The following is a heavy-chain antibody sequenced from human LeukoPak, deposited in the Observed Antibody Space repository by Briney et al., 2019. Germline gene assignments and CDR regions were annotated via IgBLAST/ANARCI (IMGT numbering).Heavy chain of an antibody. D-gene: IGHD3-10*01. Sequence: GGSLRLSCAASGFTFTNYAMSWVRQAPGKGLEWVSGISGSGGSTYYAASVKGRFTISRDNSKNTLFLQMNSLRAEDTAVYYCAKDAYYYGSGGGAFDIWGQGTMVTVSP. J-gene: IGHJ3*02. CDR2: ISGSGGST. CDR3: AKDAYYYGSGGGAFDI. V-gene: IGHV3-23*01. CDR1: GFTFTNYA.